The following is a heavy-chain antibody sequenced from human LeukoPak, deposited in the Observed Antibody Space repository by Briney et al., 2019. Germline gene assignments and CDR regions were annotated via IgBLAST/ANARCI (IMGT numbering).Heavy chain of an antibody. V-gene: IGHV3-30*02. CDR3: AKGREKYCTSTSCYHDY. D-gene: IGHD2-2*01. J-gene: IGHJ4*02. Sequence: GVSLRLSCAACGFTFSSYAMRWVSQAPGKGLVGVAFIRYDGDNKYYADFVKGRYTISGGNYENTLHVQMNSQRGEDTAVFLFAKGREKYCTSTSCYHDYWCQGTLVPVSS. CDR2: IRYDGDNK. CDR1: GFTFSSYA.